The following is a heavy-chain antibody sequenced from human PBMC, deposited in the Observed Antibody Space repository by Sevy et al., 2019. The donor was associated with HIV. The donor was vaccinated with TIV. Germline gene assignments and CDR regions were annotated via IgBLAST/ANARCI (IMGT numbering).Heavy chain of an antibody. J-gene: IGHJ5*02. CDR2: INPKSGGT. D-gene: IGHD2-15*01. CDR3: ARDVVVVAATPAQFDP. V-gene: IGHV1-2*02. CDR1: GYTFTGYY. Sequence: ASVKVSCKASGYTFTGYYIHWVRQAPGQGLEWMGWINPKSGGTNYVQKFQGRVTMTRDTSISTAYMELSRLRSDDTAVYYCARDVVVVAATPAQFDPWGQGTLVTVSS.